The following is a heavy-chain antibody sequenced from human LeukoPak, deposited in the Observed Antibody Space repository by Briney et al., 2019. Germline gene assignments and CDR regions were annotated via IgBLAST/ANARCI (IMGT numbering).Heavy chain of an antibody. Sequence: GGSLRLSCAASGFTFSSYSMNWVRQAPGKGLEWISSISSSSSYIYYADSVKGRFTISRDNAKNSLYLQMNSLRAEDTAVYYCAGAKGGSYYFDYWGQGTLVTVSS. D-gene: IGHD1-26*01. CDR1: GFTFSSYS. J-gene: IGHJ4*02. CDR2: ISSSSSYI. CDR3: AGAKGGSYYFDY. V-gene: IGHV3-21*01.